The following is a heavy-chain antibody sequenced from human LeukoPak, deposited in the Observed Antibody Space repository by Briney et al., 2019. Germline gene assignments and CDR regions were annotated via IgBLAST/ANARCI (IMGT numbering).Heavy chain of an antibody. V-gene: IGHV3-23*01. CDR3: AKRRGLELLYYYYMDV. CDR1: GFTFSSYW. J-gene: IGHJ6*03. Sequence: GGSLRLSCAASGFTFSSYWMHWVRQAPGKGLEWVSAISGSGGGTYYADSVKGRFTISRDNSKNTLYLQMNSLRAEDTAVYYCAKRRGLELLYYYYMDVWGRGTTVTVSS. CDR2: ISGSGGGT. D-gene: IGHD1-7*01.